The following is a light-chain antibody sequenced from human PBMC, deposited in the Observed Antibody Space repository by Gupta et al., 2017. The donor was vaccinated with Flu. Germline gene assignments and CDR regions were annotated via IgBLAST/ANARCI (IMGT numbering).Light chain of an antibody. CDR3: CSYGGTNAFWV. CDR1: SNDVGSYNY. V-gene: IGLV2-11*01. CDR2: VAT. Sequence: VTISCTGTSNDVGSYNYVSLYQHHPGKAPKVIIYVATKRPSGIPGRLSCSKSGNTASLTISGLQADDEADFYCCSYGGTNAFWVFGGGTKLTVL. J-gene: IGLJ3*02.